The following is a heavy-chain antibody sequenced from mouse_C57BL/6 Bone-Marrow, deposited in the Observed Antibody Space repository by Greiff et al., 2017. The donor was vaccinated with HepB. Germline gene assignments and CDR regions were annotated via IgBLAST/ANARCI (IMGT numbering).Heavy chain of an antibody. CDR1: GYTFTSYG. J-gene: IGHJ4*01. Sequence: VQLQQSGAELARPGASVKLSCKASGYTFTSYGISWVKQRTGQGLEWIGEIYPRSGNTYYNEKFKGKATLTADKSSITAYMELRSLTSEDSAVYFCARSSCYYAMDYWGQGTSVTVSS. CDR2: IYPRSGNT. CDR3: ARSSCYYAMDY. V-gene: IGHV1-81*01.